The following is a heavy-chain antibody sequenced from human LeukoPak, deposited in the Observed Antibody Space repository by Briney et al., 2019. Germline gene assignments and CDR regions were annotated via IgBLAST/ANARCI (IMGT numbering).Heavy chain of an antibody. CDR3: ARGSGYYTGWSDP. V-gene: IGHV1-2*02. D-gene: IGHD3-3*01. CDR1: GYTFTGYY. J-gene: IGHJ5*02. CDR2: INPNSGGT. Sequence: ASVKVSCKASGYTFTGYYMHWVRQAPGQGPEWMGWINPNSGGTKYAQRFQDRVSMTRDTSITTAHMELSRLRSDDTAVYYCARGSGYYTGWSDPWGQGTLVTVSS.